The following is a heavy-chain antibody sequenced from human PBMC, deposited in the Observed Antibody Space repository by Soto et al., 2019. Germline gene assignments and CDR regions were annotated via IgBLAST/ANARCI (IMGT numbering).Heavy chain of an antibody. J-gene: IGHJ6*03. CDR1: GYTFISYG. CDR3: ARVGDGTSGTTPLYYYYYYYMDV. V-gene: IGHV1-18*01. D-gene: IGHD1-1*01. Sequence: QVQLVQSGAEVKKPGASVKVSCKASGYTFISYGISWVRQAPGQGLEWMGWISAYNGNTNYVQKLQGRVTMTTDTSTSTAYMELRSLRSDDTAVYYCARVGDGTSGTTPLYYYYYYYMDVWGKGTTVTVSS. CDR2: ISAYNGNT.